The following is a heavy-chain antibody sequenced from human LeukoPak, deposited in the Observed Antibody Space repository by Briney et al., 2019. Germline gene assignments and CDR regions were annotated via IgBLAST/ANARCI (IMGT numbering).Heavy chain of an antibody. V-gene: IGHV3-48*01. CDR1: EFTFSSYS. D-gene: IGHD1-26*01. Sequence: GSLRLSCAASEFTFSSYSMNWVRQAPGKGLEWVSYITNSGNSKSYADSVKGRFTISRDNTKNSLYLQMNGLRAEDTAVYYCARDIVRYFDYWGQGTLVTVSS. CDR2: ITNSGNSK. J-gene: IGHJ4*02. CDR3: ARDIVRYFDY.